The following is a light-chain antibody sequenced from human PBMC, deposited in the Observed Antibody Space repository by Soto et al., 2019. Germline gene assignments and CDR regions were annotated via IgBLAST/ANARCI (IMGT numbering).Light chain of an antibody. Sequence: QSVLTQPASVSGSPGQSITISCTGTSSDVGGYNYVSWYQQHPGKAPKLMIYEVSNRPSGVSNRFSGSKTGNTASLPISGRHAEDEADDYCSSYTSSSTRAVVFGGGTKLTVL. J-gene: IGLJ2*01. CDR2: EVS. CDR1: SSDVGGYNY. CDR3: SSYTSSSTRAVV. V-gene: IGLV2-14*01.